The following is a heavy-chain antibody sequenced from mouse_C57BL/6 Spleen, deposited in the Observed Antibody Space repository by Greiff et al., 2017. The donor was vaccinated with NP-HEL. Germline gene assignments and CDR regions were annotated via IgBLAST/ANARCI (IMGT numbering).Heavy chain of an antibody. V-gene: IGHV5-17*01. CDR1: GFTFSDYG. CDR2: ISSGSSTI. J-gene: IGHJ4*01. CDR3: ARGGLRRGYYYAMDD. Sequence: EVKVVESGGGLVKPGGSLKLSCAASGFTFSDYGMHWVRQAPEKGLEWVAYISSGSSTIYYADTVKGRFTISRDNAKNTLFLQMTSLRAEDTAMYYCARGGLRRGYYYAMDDWGQGTSVTVSS. D-gene: IGHD2-4*01.